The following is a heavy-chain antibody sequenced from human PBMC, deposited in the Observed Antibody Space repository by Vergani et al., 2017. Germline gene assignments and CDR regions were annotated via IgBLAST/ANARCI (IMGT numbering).Heavy chain of an antibody. Sequence: QESGPGLVKPSQTLSLTCTVSGGSISSGGYYWSWIRQHPGKALEWLAHIFSNDEKSYSTSLKSRLTISKDTSKSQVVLTMTNMDPVDTATYYCARITIFGVVIIGFDYWGQGTLVTVSS. CDR3: ARITIFGVVIIGFDY. CDR1: GGSISSGGYY. J-gene: IGHJ4*02. V-gene: IGHV2-26*01. CDR2: IFSNDEK. D-gene: IGHD3-3*01.